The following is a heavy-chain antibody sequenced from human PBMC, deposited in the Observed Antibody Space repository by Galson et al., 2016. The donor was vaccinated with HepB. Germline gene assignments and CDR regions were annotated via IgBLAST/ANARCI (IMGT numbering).Heavy chain of an antibody. V-gene: IGHV3-30*18. CDR3: AKDRYYDFWGWLGP. Sequence: SLRLSCATSGFTFRSYGMHWVRQAPGKGLEWVAVISHDGNTQYYADSVKGRFSVSRDTSTLYLQMNSLRTEDTGIYYCAKDRYYDFWGWLGPWGQGTLVTVSS. CDR2: ISHDGNTQ. CDR1: GFTFRSYG. D-gene: IGHD3-3*01. J-gene: IGHJ5*02.